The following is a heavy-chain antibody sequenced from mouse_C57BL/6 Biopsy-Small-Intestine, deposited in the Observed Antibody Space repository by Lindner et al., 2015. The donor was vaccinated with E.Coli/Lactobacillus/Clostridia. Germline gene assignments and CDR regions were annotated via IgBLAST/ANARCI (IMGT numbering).Heavy chain of an antibody. CDR1: GYRLIELS. J-gene: IGHJ2*01. V-gene: IGHV14-1*01. Sequence: SVKVSCKVSGYRLIELSLHWVRQAPEKGPEWMGGYDAEEHKIVYAQNLQGRLTMTEDTSTNTAYMELTSLRSEDTAVYYCTTVLAGNYIDYFEYWGRGTLITVSS. CDR2: YDAEEHKI. D-gene: IGHD2-1*01. CDR3: TTVLAGNYIDYFEY.